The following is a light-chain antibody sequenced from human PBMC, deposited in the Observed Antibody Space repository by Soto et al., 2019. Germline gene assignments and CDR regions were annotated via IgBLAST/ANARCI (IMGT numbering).Light chain of an antibody. J-gene: IGKJ4*01. CDR3: QQTYRTPLT. V-gene: IGKV1-39*01. CDR2: AAS. Sequence: DIQMTQSPSSLSASVGDRLTITCRASQDITTYLNWFQQKPGKAPELLIYAASNLQSAVPSRFSGSGSGTDFTLTISSLQPADFATYYCQQTYRTPLTLGGGTKV. CDR1: QDITTY.